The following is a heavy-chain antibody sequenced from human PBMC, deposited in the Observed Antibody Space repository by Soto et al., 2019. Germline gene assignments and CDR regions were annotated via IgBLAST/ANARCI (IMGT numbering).Heavy chain of an antibody. CDR2: ISYDGSNK. J-gene: IGHJ5*02. CDR1: GFTFSSYG. V-gene: IGHV3-30*18. CDR3: AKENEQWLVRQENWFDP. D-gene: IGHD6-19*01. Sequence: LRLSCAASGFTFSSYGMHWVRQAPGKGLEWVAVISYDGSNKYYADSVKGRFTISRDNSKNTLYLQMNSLRAEDTAVYYCAKENEQWLVRQENWFDPWGQGTLVTVSS.